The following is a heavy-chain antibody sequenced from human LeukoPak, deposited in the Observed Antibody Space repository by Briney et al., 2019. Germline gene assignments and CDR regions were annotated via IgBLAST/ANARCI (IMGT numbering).Heavy chain of an antibody. J-gene: IGHJ4*02. CDR3: GKAEAGTYYFDY. V-gene: IGHV3-23*01. D-gene: IGHD6-19*01. CDR1: GFIFRNYA. Sequence: QPGGSLRLSCAASGFIFRNYAMRWVRQAPGKGLEWVSAINGGGGDRFYADSVKGRFTISRDNSKNTLYLQMSSLRVEDTAVYYCGKAEAGTYYFDYWGQGTLVTVSS. CDR2: INGGGGDR.